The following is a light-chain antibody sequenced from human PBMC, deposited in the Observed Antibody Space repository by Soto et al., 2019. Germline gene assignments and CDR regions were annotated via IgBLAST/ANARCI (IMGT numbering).Light chain of an antibody. CDR2: QAS. J-gene: IGKJ3*01. V-gene: IGKV1-5*03. Sequence: DIQMTQSPSTLSASVGDRVTITCRASRSISNWLAWYQQKPGTAPKLLIHQASSLESGVPSRFSGSGSGTEFTLTISSVQPDDFATYYCKHYNTYSWFTFGPGTKVDIK. CDR1: RSISNW. CDR3: KHYNTYSWFT.